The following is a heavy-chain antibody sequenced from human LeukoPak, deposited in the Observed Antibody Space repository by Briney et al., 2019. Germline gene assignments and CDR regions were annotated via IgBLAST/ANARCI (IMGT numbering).Heavy chain of an antibody. CDR2: LSGSGAIT. CDR1: GFTYRPYA. J-gene: IGHJ3*02. V-gene: IGHV3-23*01. CDR3: AKDHDTRRRRQAAGVWDDAFDI. D-gene: IGHD6-13*01. Sequence: PGESLRLSCAGSGFTYRPYAMSWVRQAPGKGLEWVSTLSGSGAITYYADSVKGRFTISRDNSKNTLELQMNSLRADDTAVYYCAKDHDTRRRRQAAGVWDDAFDIWGQGTMVTVSS.